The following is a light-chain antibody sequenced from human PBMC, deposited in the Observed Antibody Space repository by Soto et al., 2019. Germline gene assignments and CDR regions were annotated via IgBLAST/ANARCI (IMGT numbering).Light chain of an antibody. Sequence: IVLTQSPGTLSLSPGERATLSCRASQSVSTDHFAWYQQKPGQAPRLLIYATSSRATGIPDRFSGSGSGTDFTLTISRLEPEDFAVYLCQQYLTFGQGTKVEIK. CDR3: QQYLT. CDR2: ATS. J-gene: IGKJ1*01. CDR1: QSVSTDH. V-gene: IGKV3-20*01.